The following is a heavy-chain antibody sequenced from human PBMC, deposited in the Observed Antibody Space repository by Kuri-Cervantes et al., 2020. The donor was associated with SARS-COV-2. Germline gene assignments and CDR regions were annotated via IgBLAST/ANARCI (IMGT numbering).Heavy chain of an antibody. CDR2: FDPEDGET. J-gene: IGHJ5*02. CDR3: ASSYGDYPLDWFDP. CDR1: GYTFTSYD. Sequence: SVKVSCKASGYTFTSYDINWVRQATGQGLEWMGGFDPEDGETIYAQKFQGRVTMTEDTSTDTAYMELSSLRSEDTAVYYCASSYGDYPLDWFDPWGQGTLVTVSS. V-gene: IGHV1-24*01. D-gene: IGHD4-17*01.